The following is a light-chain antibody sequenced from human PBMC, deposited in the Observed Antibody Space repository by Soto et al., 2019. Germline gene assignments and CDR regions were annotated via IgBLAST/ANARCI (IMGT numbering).Light chain of an antibody. Sequence: EIVLTPSPGALSLSPVESATLSCRASQSVSDTHVAWYQQRPGQAPRLLIYDASRRDIGVPDRFSGSGSGTDFTLTISGLEPEDFAVYFCHQYGMSPQTFGQGTKVDIK. CDR1: QSVSDTH. J-gene: IGKJ1*01. CDR2: DAS. CDR3: HQYGMSPQT. V-gene: IGKV3-20*01.